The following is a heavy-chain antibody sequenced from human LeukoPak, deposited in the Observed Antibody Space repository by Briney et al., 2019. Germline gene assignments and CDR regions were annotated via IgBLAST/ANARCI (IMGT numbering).Heavy chain of an antibody. J-gene: IGHJ4*02. CDR1: GGSISSSNW. V-gene: IGHV4-4*02. Sequence: NPSETLSLTCAVSGGSISSSNWWSWVRQPPGKGLEWIGEIYHSGSTNYNPSLKSRVTISVDKSKNQFSLKLSSVTAADTAVYYCARDGRYYDSSGYIRGFDYWGQGTLVTVSS. CDR3: ARDGRYYDSSGYIRGFDY. D-gene: IGHD3-22*01. CDR2: IYHSGST.